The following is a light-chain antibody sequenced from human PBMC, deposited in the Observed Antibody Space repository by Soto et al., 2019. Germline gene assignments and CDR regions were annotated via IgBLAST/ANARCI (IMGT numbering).Light chain of an antibody. V-gene: IGLV2-8*01. CDR3: SSYAGSNNPYV. CDR2: EVS. CDR1: SSDVGSYNY. Sequence: QSVLTQPPSASGSPGQSVTISCTGTSSDVGSYNYVSWYQQHPGKAPKLMIYEVSKRPSGVPDRFSGSKPGFTASLTVSGLQAEDEADYYCSSYAGSNNPYVFGTGTKVTVL. J-gene: IGLJ1*01.